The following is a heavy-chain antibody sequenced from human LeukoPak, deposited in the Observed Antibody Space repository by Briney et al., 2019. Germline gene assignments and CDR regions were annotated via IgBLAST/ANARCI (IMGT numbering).Heavy chain of an antibody. J-gene: IGHJ4*02. D-gene: IGHD6-13*01. CDR1: XXXXXGYX. Sequence: ASVKVSXKAXXXXXXGYXMHWVRQAPGQGLEWMGWINPNSGGTNYAQKFQGRVTMTRDTSISTAYMELSRLRSDDTAVYYCARVADSSSWYGGGSDYWGQGTLVTVSS. CDR2: INPNSGGT. V-gene: IGHV1-2*02. CDR3: ARVADSSSWYGGGSDY.